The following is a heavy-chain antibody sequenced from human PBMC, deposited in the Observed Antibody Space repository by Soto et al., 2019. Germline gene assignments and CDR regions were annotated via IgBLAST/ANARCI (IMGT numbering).Heavy chain of an antibody. J-gene: IGHJ4*02. V-gene: IGHV3-7*01. D-gene: IGHD2-2*01. CDR2: IKEDGSKE. CDR1: GCTFSSYG. Sequence: GFLRLSCAASGCTFSSYGMHWVRQAPGKGLEWVAVIKEDGSKEYYVDSVKGRFSISRDNAKNSLYLQLNSLRAEDTAVYYCATAISSPFSNFDSWGQGSLVTVSS. CDR3: ATAISSPFSNFDS.